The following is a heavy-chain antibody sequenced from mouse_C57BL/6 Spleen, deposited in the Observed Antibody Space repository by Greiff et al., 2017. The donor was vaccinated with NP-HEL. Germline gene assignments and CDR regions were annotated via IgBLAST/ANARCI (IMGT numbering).Heavy chain of an antibody. CDR3: ARRDYDDDRGLRSFDV. Sequence: VQLKQSGPELVKPGASVKISCKASGYSFTDYNMNWVKQSNGKSLEWIGVINPNYGTTSYNQKFKGKATLTVDKSSSTAYMQLNSLTSEDSAVYYCARRDYDDDRGLRSFDVWGTGTTVTVSS. J-gene: IGHJ1*03. CDR1: GYSFTDYN. D-gene: IGHD2-4*01. V-gene: IGHV1-39*01. CDR2: INPNYGTT.